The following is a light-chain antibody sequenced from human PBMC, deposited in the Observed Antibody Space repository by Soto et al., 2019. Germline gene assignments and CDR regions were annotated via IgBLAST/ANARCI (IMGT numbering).Light chain of an antibody. J-gene: IGKJ4*01. V-gene: IGKV1-39*01. CDR3: QHSYSTPLT. CDR1: QYINTY. Sequence: IQMTQSPSSLSASVGDRVTITCRASQYINTYLNWYQQKPGKAPKLLIYAASSLQSGVPSRFSGSGSGTDFTLTISSLQPEDFATYYCQHSYSTPLTFGGGTKVDIK. CDR2: AAS.